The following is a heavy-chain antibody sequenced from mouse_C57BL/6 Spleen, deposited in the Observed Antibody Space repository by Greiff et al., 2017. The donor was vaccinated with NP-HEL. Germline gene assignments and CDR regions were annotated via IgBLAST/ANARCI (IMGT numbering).Heavy chain of an antibody. V-gene: IGHV1-77*01. CDR2: IGPGSGST. CDR3: ARSIYYYGSSYLFAY. J-gene: IGHJ3*01. D-gene: IGHD1-1*01. CDR1: GYTFTDYY. Sequence: QVQLQQSGAELVKPGASVKISCKASGYTFTDYYINWVKQRPGQGLEWIGKIGPGSGSTYYNEKFKGKATLTADKSSSTAYMQLSSLTSEDSAVYFCARSIYYYGSSYLFAYWGQGTLVTVSA.